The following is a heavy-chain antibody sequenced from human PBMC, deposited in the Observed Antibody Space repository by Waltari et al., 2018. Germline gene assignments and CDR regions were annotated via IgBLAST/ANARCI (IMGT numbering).Heavy chain of an antibody. J-gene: IGHJ6*02. D-gene: IGHD2-15*01. CDR2: IYYSGST. V-gene: IGHV4-59*01. CDR1: GGSISSYY. Sequence: QVQLQESGPGLVKPSETLSLTCTVSGGSISSYYWSWIRQPPGKGPEWIGYIYYSGSTNYNPSLKSRVTISVDTSKNQFSLELSSVTAADTAVYYCARAGGYCSGGSCYSVYYYGMDVWGQGTTVTVSS. CDR3: ARAGGYCSGGSCYSVYYYGMDV.